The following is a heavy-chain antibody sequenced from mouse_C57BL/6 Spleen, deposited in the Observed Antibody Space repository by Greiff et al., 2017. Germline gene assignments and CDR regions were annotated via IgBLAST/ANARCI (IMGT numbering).Heavy chain of an antibody. J-gene: IGHJ2*01. V-gene: IGHV5-4*01. D-gene: IGHD2-3*01. CDR1: GFTFSSYA. CDR2: ISDGGSYT. CDR3: ARDADLDGYYYFDY. Sequence: DVQLVESGGGLVKPGGSLKLSCAASGFTFSSYAMSWVRQTPEKRLEWVATISDGGSYTYYPDNVKGRFTISRDNAKNNLYLQMSHLKSEDTAMYYCARDADLDGYYYFDYWGQGTTLTVSS.